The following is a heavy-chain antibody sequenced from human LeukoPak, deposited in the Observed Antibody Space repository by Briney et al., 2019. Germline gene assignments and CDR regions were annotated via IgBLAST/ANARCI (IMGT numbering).Heavy chain of an antibody. J-gene: IGHJ4*02. CDR1: GFTFSTYE. Sequence: GGSLRLSCAASGFTFSTYEMNWVRQAPGKGLEWVSSISSSSSYIYYADSVKGRFTISRDNAKNSLYLQMNSLRAEDTAVYYCARADGYWYYYDSSGYGLFDYWGQGTLVTVSS. D-gene: IGHD3-22*01. V-gene: IGHV3-21*01. CDR3: ARADGYWYYYDSSGYGLFDY. CDR2: ISSSSSYI.